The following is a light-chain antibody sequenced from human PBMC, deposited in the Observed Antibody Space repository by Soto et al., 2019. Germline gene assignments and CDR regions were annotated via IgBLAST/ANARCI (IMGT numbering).Light chain of an antibody. J-gene: IGKJ4*01. CDR2: GAF. V-gene: IGKV3D-15*01. CDR1: QSGTYN. Sequence: EIVMTQSPATLPVSPGETATLSSRALQSGTYNLAWYQQKPGQGPRLLIYGAFTRATGIPARFSDSGSGTEFTLTISSMQSEDFAVYYCQQHKNWPPLTVGGRTKVEIK. CDR3: QQHKNWPPLT.